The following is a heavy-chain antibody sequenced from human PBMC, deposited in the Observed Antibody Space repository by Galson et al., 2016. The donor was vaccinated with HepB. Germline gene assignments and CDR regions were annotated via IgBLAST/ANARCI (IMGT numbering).Heavy chain of an antibody. Sequence: SLRLSCAASGFTFSTSGIHWVRQAPGKGLEWVAVISYDGSNKFYADSVKGRFTISRDNSKNTLYLQMTSLRAEDTALYYCAKDKGSGSYYNEPIPRYFAMDVWGQGTTVTVSS. CDR3: AKDKGSGSYYNEPIPRYFAMDV. CDR2: ISYDGSNK. J-gene: IGHJ6*02. D-gene: IGHD3-10*01. CDR1: GFTFSTSG. V-gene: IGHV3-30*18.